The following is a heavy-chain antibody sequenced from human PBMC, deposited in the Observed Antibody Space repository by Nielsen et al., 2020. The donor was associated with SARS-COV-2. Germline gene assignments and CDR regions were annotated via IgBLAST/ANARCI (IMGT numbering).Heavy chain of an antibody. V-gene: IGHV5-51*01. CDR3: ARRHMIPFGAGTYHFAF. D-gene: IGHD3-16*01. CDR2: IYPGDSET. CDR1: GYSFSSYW. J-gene: IGHJ4*02. Sequence: GESLKISCEAAGYSFSSYWIAWVRQRPGKGLEWMGIIYPGDSETKYSPSFQGQVTMSVDKSLRTAYLQWRTLKASDTAMYYCARRHMIPFGAGTYHFAFWGQGTLVPVSS.